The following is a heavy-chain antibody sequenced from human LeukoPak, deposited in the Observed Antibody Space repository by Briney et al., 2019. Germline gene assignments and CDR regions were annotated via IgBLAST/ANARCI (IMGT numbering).Heavy chain of an antibody. CDR1: GFIFSNYA. CDR3: AKATTYNSGGYLDF. Sequence: PGGSLRLSCAASGFIFSNYAMTWVRQAPGKGLEWVSTISGSGASTHYAASVKGRFTISRDNSENTVYLQMNSLRAEATAVYFCAKATTYNSGGYLDFWGQGILVTVSS. D-gene: IGHD1-1*01. CDR2: ISGSGAST. J-gene: IGHJ4*02. V-gene: IGHV3-23*01.